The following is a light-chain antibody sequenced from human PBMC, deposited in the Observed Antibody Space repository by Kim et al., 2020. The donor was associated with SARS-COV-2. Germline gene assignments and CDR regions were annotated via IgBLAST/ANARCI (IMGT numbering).Light chain of an antibody. CDR1: QGISSY. V-gene: IGKV1-9*01. Sequence: ASVGDRVTITCRASQGISSYLAWYQQKPGQAPKVLIHAASTLQTGVPSRFSGSGSGTEFTLTISSLQPEDFATYYCQRLNSYPLTFGGGTKVDIK. CDR2: AAS. CDR3: QRLNSYPLT. J-gene: IGKJ4*01.